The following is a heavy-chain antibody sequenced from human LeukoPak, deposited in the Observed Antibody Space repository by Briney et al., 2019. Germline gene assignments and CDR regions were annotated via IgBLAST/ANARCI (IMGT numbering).Heavy chain of an antibody. V-gene: IGHV5-51*01. CDR2: IYPVDSDT. CDR3: ARHSRGVDNWFDP. CDR1: GYSFTSYW. Sequence: GESLKISCKGSGYSFTSYWIGWVRQMPGKGLEWMGIIYPVDSDTRYSPSFQGQVTISADKSISTAYLQWSSVKASDTAMYYCARHSRGVDNWFDPWGQGTLVTVSS. D-gene: IGHD2-8*01. J-gene: IGHJ5*02.